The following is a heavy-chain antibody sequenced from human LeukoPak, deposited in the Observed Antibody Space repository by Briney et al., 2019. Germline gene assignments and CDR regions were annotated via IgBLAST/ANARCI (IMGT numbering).Heavy chain of an antibody. V-gene: IGHV3-21*01. D-gene: IGHD5-18*01. J-gene: IGHJ4*02. CDR2: IASSSSHI. Sequence: GGSLRLSCAASGFTFSSHSMNWVRPAPGKGLEGVSSIASSSSHIYYADSVKGRFTISRDNGKNSLYLQMNSPRAEDTAVYYCARGSSADTTMGDYWGLGTLVTVSS. CDR1: GFTFSSHS. CDR3: ARGSSADTTMGDY.